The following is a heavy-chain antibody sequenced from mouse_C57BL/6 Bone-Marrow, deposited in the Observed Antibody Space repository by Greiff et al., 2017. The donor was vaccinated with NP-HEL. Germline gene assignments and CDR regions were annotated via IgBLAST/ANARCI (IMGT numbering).Heavy chain of an antibody. V-gene: IGHV1-64*01. D-gene: IGHD1-1*01. J-gene: IGHJ3*01. CDR1: GYTFTSYW. Sequence: QVQLKQSGAELVKPGASVKLSCKASGYTFTSYWMHWVKQRPGQGLEWIGMIHPNSGSTNYNEKFKSKATLTVDKSSSTAYMQLSSLTSEDSAVYYCARSRVYYGSSSFAYWGQGTLVTVSA. CDR3: ARSRVYYGSSSFAY. CDR2: IHPNSGST.